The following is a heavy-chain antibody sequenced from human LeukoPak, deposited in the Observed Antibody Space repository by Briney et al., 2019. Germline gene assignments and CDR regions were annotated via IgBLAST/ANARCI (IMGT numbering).Heavy chain of an antibody. CDR2: INHSGST. CDR3: ARDGARQQLANYYYYYGMGV. CDR1: GGSFSGYY. Sequence: SETLSLTCAVYGGSFSGYYWSWIRQPPGKGLEWIGEINHSGSTNYNPSLKSRVTISVDTSKNQFSLKLSSVIAADTAVYYCARDGARQQLANYYYYYGMGVWGQGTTVTVSS. V-gene: IGHV4-34*01. J-gene: IGHJ6*02. D-gene: IGHD6-13*01.